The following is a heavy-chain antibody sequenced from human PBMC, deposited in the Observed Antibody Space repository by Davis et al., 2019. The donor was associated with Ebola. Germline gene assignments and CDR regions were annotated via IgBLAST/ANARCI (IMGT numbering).Heavy chain of an antibody. Sequence: HSQTLSLTCAISGDSVAGGRGCWNWIRQSPSRGLEWLGRTYYDRSRWYNDYAVSIKSRIIINADTSKNQLSLQLNSVTPEDTAVYYCVRGWLRSKFDYWGQGTLVTVSS. V-gene: IGHV6-1*01. D-gene: IGHD5-12*01. CDR2: TYYDRSRWYN. CDR1: GDSVAGGRGC. CDR3: VRGWLRSKFDY. J-gene: IGHJ4*02.